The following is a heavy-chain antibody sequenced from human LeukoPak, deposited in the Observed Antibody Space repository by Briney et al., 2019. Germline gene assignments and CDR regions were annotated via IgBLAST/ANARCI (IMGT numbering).Heavy chain of an antibody. CDR3: ARGTTVVTEDAFDI. J-gene: IGHJ3*02. Sequence: GGSLRLSCAASGITFSNAWMTWVRQAPGKGLEWVGRIKSEIDGGTTDYAAPVKGRFTISRDGSKNTLYLQMNSLRDEDTAVYYCARGTTVVTEDAFDIWGQGTMVTVSS. D-gene: IGHD4-23*01. CDR1: GITFSNAW. CDR2: IKSEIDGGTT. V-gene: IGHV3-15*01.